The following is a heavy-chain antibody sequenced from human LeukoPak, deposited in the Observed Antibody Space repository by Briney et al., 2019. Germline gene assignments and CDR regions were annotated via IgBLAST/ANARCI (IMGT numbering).Heavy chain of an antibody. CDR1: GFTCDDYA. Sequence: GGSLRLSCAAPGFTCDDYAMHWVRQAPGKGLEGVSGISWNSGSIGYADSVKGRFTISRDNAKNSLYLRMNSLRAEDTALYYCAQDIRPSDENAFDIWGQGTMVTVSS. V-gene: IGHV3-9*01. J-gene: IGHJ3*02. CDR2: ISWNSGSI. CDR3: AQDIRPSDENAFDI.